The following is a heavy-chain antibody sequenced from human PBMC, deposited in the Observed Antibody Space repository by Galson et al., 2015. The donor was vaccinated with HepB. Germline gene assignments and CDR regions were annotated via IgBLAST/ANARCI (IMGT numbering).Heavy chain of an antibody. D-gene: IGHD2-15*01. CDR3: VKESTVAAFDF. CDR1: EFTFSSFA. J-gene: IGHJ4*02. Sequence: SLRLSCADSEFTFSSFAMGWVRQAPGKGLEWISCISARGDRRHYADSVKGRFTISRDKSTNTLNLQMDSLTAEDTAIYYCVKESTVAAFDFWGRGTLVTVSS. CDR2: ISARGDRR. V-gene: IGHV3-23*01.